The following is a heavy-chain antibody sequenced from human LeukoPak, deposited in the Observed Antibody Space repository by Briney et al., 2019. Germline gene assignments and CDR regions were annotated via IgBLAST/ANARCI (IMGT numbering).Heavy chain of an antibody. Sequence: SETLSLTCAVYGGSFSGYYWSWIRQPPGKGLEWIGEINHSGGTNYNPSLKSRVTISVDTSKNQFSLKLSSVTAADTAVYYCARGRDGSVRGDFDPWGQGTLVTVSS. CDR1: GGSFSGYY. J-gene: IGHJ5*02. D-gene: IGHD3-10*01. CDR3: ARGRDGSVRGDFDP. CDR2: INHSGGT. V-gene: IGHV4-34*01.